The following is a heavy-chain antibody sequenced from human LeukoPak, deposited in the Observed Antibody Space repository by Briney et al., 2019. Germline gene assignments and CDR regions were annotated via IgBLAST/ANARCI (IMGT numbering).Heavy chain of an antibody. CDR2: ISYDGSNK. D-gene: IGHD6-19*01. CDR3: AKDGGIAVAGRGYFDY. Sequence: PGGSLRLSCAASGFTFSSYGMHWVRQAPGKGLEWVAVISYDGSNKYYADSVKGRFTISRDNSKNTPYLQMNSLRAEDTAVYYCAKDGGIAVAGRGYFDYWGQGTLVTVSS. J-gene: IGHJ4*02. CDR1: GFTFSSYG. V-gene: IGHV3-30*18.